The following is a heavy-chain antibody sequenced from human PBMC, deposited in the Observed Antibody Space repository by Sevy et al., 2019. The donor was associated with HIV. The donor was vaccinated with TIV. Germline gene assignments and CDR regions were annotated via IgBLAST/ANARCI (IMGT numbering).Heavy chain of an antibody. V-gene: IGHV3-7*01. Sequence: GGSLRLSCVASGFSLSNYWMTWVRQAPGKGLEWVANINQDRHEKYYVDSVKGRFTISRDGATLFLQMNSLRAEDTAVYYCARSSYYYDNGYYYPFALWGRGTLVTVSS. CDR1: GFSLSNYW. CDR3: ARSSYYYDNGYYYPFAL. D-gene: IGHD3-22*01. J-gene: IGHJ4*02. CDR2: INQDRHEK.